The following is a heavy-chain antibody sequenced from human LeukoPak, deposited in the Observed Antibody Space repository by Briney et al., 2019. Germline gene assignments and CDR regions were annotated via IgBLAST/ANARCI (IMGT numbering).Heavy chain of an antibody. CDR1: GFAVSSNY. D-gene: IGHD5-24*01. V-gene: IGHV3-53*01. J-gene: IGHJ4*02. CDR3: ARGAGYNYPYYFDY. Sequence: GGSLRLSCAASGFAVSSNYMNWVRQAPGKGLEWVSVIYGGGNIYYADSVKGRFTISRDNSKNTLYLQMNSLRAEDTAVYYCARGAGYNYPYYFDYWGQGTLVTVSS. CDR2: IYGGGNI.